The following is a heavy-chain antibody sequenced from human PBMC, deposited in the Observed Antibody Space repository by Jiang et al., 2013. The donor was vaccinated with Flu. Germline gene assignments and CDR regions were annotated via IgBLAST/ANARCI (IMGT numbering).Heavy chain of an antibody. D-gene: IGHD3-3*01. Sequence: GISWVRQAPGQGLEWMGWISAYNGNTNYAQKLQGRVTMTTDTSTSTAYMELRSLRSDDTAVYYCARDHRFLEPFDYWGQGTLVTVSS. J-gene: IGHJ4*02. CDR3: ARDHRFLEPFDY. CDR1: G. CDR2: ISAYNGNT. V-gene: IGHV1-18*01.